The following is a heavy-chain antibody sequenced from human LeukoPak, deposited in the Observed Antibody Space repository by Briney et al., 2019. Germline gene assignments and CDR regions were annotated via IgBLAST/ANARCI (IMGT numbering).Heavy chain of an antibody. Sequence: GGSLRLSCAASGFIFTNYFMSWVRQTPGKGLEWVSAISGSGSSTYYADSVKGRFTISRDNSKNTLFLQMNSLRAEDTAPYYCAKSVAIYFYYGLDVWGQGATVTVSS. D-gene: IGHD3-3*01. CDR3: AKSVAIYFYYGLDV. J-gene: IGHJ6*02. CDR2: ISGSGSST. CDR1: GFIFTNYF. V-gene: IGHV3-23*01.